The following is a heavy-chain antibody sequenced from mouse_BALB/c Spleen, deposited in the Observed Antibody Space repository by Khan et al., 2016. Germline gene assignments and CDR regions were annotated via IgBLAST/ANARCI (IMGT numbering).Heavy chain of an antibody. J-gene: IGHJ4*01. D-gene: IGHD2-4*01. Sequence: EVQLQESGPGLVKPSQSLSLTCTVTGYSITSDYAWNWIRQFPGNKLEWMGYIRYSGSTSYNPSLKSRISITRDTSKNQFFLQLNSGTTEDTATYYCARGGLGYAMDYWGQGTSVTVSS. V-gene: IGHV3-2*02. CDR3: ARGGLGYAMDY. CDR1: GYSITSDYA. CDR2: IRYSGST.